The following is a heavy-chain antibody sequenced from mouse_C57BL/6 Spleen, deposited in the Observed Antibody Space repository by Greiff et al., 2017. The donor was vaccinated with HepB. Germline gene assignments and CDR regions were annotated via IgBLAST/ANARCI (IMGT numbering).Heavy chain of an antibody. CDR3: ARAGGDY. V-gene: IGHV5-17*01. CDR2: ISSCSSTI. CDR1: GFTFSDYG. J-gene: IGHJ2*01. Sequence: EVQVVESGGGLVKPGGSLKLSCAASGFTFSDYGMHWVRQAPEKGLEWVAYISSCSSTIYYADTVKGRFTISRDNAKNTLFLQMTSLRSEDTAMYYCARAGGDYWGQGTTLTVSS.